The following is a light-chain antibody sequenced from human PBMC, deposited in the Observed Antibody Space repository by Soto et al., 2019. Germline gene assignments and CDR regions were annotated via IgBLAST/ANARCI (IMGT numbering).Light chain of an antibody. CDR3: PAWDDTVRSYV. Sequence: QSVLTQPPSVSGTPGQRVTISCSGGISNIATNYVHWFQQLPGTAPKVLSNRDNQRPSGVPDRFSGSKSGTSASLAISGLRSEDEAEYYCPAWDDTVRSYVFGTGTKLTVL. J-gene: IGLJ1*01. CDR2: RDN. CDR1: ISNIATNY. V-gene: IGLV1-47*01.